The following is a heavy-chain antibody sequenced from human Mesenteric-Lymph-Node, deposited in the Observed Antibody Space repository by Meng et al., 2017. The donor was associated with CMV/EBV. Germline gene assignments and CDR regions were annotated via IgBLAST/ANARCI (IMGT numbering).Heavy chain of an antibody. D-gene: IGHD2-15*01. J-gene: IGHJ5*02. Sequence: GPITSVVCVSWVRQPPGKGLEWLGAIDHSGGTNYNPSLKSRVTISVDNSKNQFSLKLSSVTAADTAVYYCVPSHHCSGGGCYDWFDPWGQGTLVTVSS. CDR3: VPSHHCSGGGCYDWFDP. V-gene: IGHV4-4*02. CDR1: GPITSVVC. CDR2: IDHSGGT.